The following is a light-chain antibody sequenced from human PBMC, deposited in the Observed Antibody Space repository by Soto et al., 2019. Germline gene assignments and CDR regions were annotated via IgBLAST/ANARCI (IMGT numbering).Light chain of an antibody. Sequence: EIVMTQSPATLPVSPGEGATLSCRASRSVNSNIACYQQRPGQAPRLLIYGASTRATGIPARFSGSGSGTDFTLAISRLEPGDSAVYFCQQCDTSPWTFGQGTKVEIK. J-gene: IGKJ1*01. CDR2: GAS. CDR3: QQCDTSPWT. V-gene: IGKV3-15*01. CDR1: RSVNSN.